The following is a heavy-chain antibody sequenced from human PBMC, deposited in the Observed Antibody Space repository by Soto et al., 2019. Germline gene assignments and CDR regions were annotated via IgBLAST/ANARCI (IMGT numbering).Heavy chain of an antibody. V-gene: IGHV1-69*13. CDR3: ARSAFTMVRGVPEVNFDY. CDR1: GGTFSSYA. J-gene: IGHJ4*02. D-gene: IGHD3-10*01. CDR2: IIPIFGTA. Sequence: ASVKVSCKASGGTFSSYAISWVRQAPGQGLEWMGGIIPIFGTANYAQKFQGRVTITADESTSTAYMELSSLRSEDTAVYYCARSAFTMVRGVPEVNFDYWGQGTLVTVSS.